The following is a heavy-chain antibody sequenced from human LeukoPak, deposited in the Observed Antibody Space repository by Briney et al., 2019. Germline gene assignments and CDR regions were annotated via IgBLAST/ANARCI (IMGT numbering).Heavy chain of an antibody. V-gene: IGHV1-2*02. CDR3: ARVLMTTVTTVFGY. J-gene: IGHJ4*02. D-gene: IGHD4-17*01. CDR2: SNPNSGGT. CDR1: GYTFTGHF. Sequence: ASVKVSCKASGYTFTGHFIHWVRQAPGQGLEWMGWSNPNSGGTNYAQKFQGRVTMTRDTSISTAYMELSRLRSDDTAVYYCARVLMTTVTTVFGYWGQGTLVTVSS.